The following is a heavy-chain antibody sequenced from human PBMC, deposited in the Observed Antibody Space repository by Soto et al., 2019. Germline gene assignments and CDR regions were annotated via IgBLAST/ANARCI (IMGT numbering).Heavy chain of an antibody. CDR2: IIPIFGTA. CDR1: GGTFSSYA. Sequence: GASVKVSCKASGGTFSSYAISWVRQAPGQGLEWMGGIIPIFGTANYAQKFQGRVTITADKSTSTAYMELSSLRSEDTAVYYCASGSYDSGGYYPFEYWGQGTLVTVSS. J-gene: IGHJ4*02. V-gene: IGHV1-69*06. CDR3: ASGSYDSGGYYPFEY. D-gene: IGHD3-22*01.